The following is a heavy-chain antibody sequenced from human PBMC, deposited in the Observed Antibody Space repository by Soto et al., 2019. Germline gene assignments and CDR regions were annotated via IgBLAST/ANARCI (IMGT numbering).Heavy chain of an antibody. D-gene: IGHD3-3*01. V-gene: IGHV4-39*01. CDR1: GGSISSSSYY. CDR3: ASQGLRFLEWVWLDP. Sequence: QLQLQESGPGLVKPSETLSLTCTVSGGSISSSSYYWGWIRQPPGKGLEWIGSIYYSGSTYYNPSPKSRDTLSVDTSMHQFSLQQSSVTAADTAVYEGASQGLRFLEWVWLDPGGQGTMVAVSS. J-gene: IGHJ5*02. CDR2: IYYSGST.